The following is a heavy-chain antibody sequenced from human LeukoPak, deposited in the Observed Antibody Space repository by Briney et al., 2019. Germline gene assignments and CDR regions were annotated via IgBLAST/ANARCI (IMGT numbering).Heavy chain of an antibody. CDR1: GGSFSGYY. CDR3: ARVTAILLWFGEQENWFDP. Sequence: SETLSLTCAVYGGSFSGYYWSLIRQPPGKGLEWIGGINHSGSTNYNPSLKSRVTISVDTSKNQFSLKLSSVTAADTAVYYCARVTAILLWFGEQENWFDPWGQGTLVTVSS. CDR2: INHSGST. J-gene: IGHJ5*02. D-gene: IGHD3-10*01. V-gene: IGHV4-34*01.